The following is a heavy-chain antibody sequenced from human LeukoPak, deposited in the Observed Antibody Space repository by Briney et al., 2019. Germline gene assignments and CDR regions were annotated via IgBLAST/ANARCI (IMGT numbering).Heavy chain of an antibody. CDR1: GYTFTSYD. CDR2: MNPNSGNT. J-gene: IGHJ4*02. D-gene: IGHD1-20*01. CDR3: ARGITLLNAFDY. Sequence: ASVKVSCKASGYTFTSYDINWVRQATGQGLEWMGWMNPNSGNTGYAQKFQGRVTMTRNTSISTAYMELSSLRSEDTAVYYCARGITLLNAFDYWGQGTLVTVSS. V-gene: IGHV1-8*01.